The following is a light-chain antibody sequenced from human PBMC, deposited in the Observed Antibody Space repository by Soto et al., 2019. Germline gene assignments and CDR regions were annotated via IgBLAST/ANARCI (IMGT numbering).Light chain of an antibody. J-gene: IGKJ5*01. Sequence: EIVMTQSPATLSVSPGERATLSCRASQSVSSNFAWYQQKPGQAPRLLIYGAYTRAAGVPARFSGSGSGTEFTLTITSLQSEDIALYYCQQYNIWPPITFGQGTRLEIK. CDR3: QQYNIWPPIT. CDR2: GAY. CDR1: QSVSSN. V-gene: IGKV3-15*01.